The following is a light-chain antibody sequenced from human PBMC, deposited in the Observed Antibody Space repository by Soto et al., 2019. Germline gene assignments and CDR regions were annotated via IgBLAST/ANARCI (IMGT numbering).Light chain of an antibody. Sequence: QSVLTQPASVSGSLGQSITISCSGTSSYVGAYNYVSWYQQYPGKAPKLMIYHVTDRPSGVSNRFSGSKSGNTASLTISGLQAEDEADYYCCSYKTSNTFVFGTGTKVTVL. J-gene: IGLJ1*01. CDR1: SSYVGAYNY. CDR3: CSYKTSNTFV. V-gene: IGLV2-14*01. CDR2: HVT.